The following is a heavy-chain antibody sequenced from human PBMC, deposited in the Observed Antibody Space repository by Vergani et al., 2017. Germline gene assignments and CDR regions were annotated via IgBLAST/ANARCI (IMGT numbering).Heavy chain of an antibody. V-gene: IGHV1-69*09. D-gene: IGHD6-19*01. CDR1: GFTFSSYA. J-gene: IGHJ6*02. CDR3: ATREPLLAVAATDYYYGMDV. Sequence: QVQLVESGGGLVQPGGSLRLSCAASGFTFSSYAMSWVRQAPGQGLEWMGRIIPILGIANYAQKFQGRVTITADKSTSTAYMELSSLRSEDTAVYYCATREPLLAVAATDYYYGMDVWGQGTTVTVSS. CDR2: IIPILGIA.